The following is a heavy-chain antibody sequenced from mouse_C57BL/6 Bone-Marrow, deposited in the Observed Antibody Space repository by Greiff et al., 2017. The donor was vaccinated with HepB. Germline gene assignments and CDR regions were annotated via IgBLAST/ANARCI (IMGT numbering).Heavy chain of an antibody. CDR2: IYPGSGST. Sequence: QVHVKQPGAELVKPGASVKMSCKASGYTFTSYWITWVKQRPGQGLEWIGDIYPGSGSTNYNEKFKSKATLTVDTSSSTAYMQLSSLTSEDSAVYYCARWYGNYNYYAMDYWGQGTSVTVSS. J-gene: IGHJ4*01. CDR1: GYTFTSYW. V-gene: IGHV1-55*01. CDR3: ARWYGNYNYYAMDY. D-gene: IGHD2-10*02.